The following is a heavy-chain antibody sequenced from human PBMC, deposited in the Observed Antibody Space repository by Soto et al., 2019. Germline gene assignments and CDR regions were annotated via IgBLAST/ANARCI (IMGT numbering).Heavy chain of an antibody. Sequence: GASVKVSCKASGYTFTGYYMHWVRQAPGQGLEWMGWINPNSGGTNYAQKFQGRVTMTRDTSISTAYMELSRLGSDDTAVYYCARVLGYCSGGSCLYYFDYWGQGTLVTVSS. CDR2: INPNSGGT. V-gene: IGHV1-2*02. CDR1: GYTFTGYY. CDR3: ARVLGYCSGGSCLYYFDY. D-gene: IGHD2-15*01. J-gene: IGHJ4*02.